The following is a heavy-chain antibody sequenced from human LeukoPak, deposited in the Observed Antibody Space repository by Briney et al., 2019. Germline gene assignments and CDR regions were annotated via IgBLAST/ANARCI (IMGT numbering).Heavy chain of an antibody. J-gene: IGHJ3*02. Sequence: TSETLSLTCTVSGGSISSYYWSWIRQPAGKGLEWIGRIYTSGSTNYNPSLKSRGTLSVDTSKNQFSLKLSSVTAADTAVYYCARDTSSWYPDAFDIWGQGTMVTVSS. CDR1: GGSISSYY. D-gene: IGHD6-13*01. V-gene: IGHV4-4*07. CDR2: IYTSGST. CDR3: ARDTSSWYPDAFDI.